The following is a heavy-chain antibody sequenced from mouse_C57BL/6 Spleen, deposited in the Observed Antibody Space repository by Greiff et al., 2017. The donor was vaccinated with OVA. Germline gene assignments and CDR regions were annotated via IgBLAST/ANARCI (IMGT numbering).Heavy chain of an antibody. CDR3: ARYYYGINAMDY. CDR1: GYTFTSYW. J-gene: IGHJ4*01. Sequence: QVQLQQPGAELVRPGTSVQLSCKASGYTFTSYWMHWVKQRPGQGLEWIGVIDPSDSYTNYNQKFKGKATLTVDTSSSTAYMQLSSLTSEDSAVYYCARYYYGINAMDYWGQGTSVTVSS. V-gene: IGHV1-59*01. D-gene: IGHD1-1*01. CDR2: IDPSDSYT.